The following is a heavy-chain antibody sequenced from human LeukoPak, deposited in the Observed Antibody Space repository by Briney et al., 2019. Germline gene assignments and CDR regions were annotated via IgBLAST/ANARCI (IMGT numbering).Heavy chain of an antibody. Sequence: PGGSLRLSCAASGFTFSTFAMIWVRQPPGKGLEWVSSIFPSGGEIHYADSVRGRFTISRDNSKSTLSLQMNSLRAEDTAVYYCARAHYYDSSGLDFWGQGTLVTVSS. D-gene: IGHD3-22*01. CDR3: ARAHYYDSSGLDF. CDR2: IFPSGGEI. CDR1: GFTFSTFA. J-gene: IGHJ4*02. V-gene: IGHV3-23*01.